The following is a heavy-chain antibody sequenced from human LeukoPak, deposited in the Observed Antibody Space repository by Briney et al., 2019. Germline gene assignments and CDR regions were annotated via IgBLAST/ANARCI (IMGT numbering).Heavy chain of an antibody. CDR3: AKNSYGYEGDY. J-gene: IGHJ4*02. D-gene: IGHD5-18*01. Sequence: PGGSLRLSCAASGLTFSSYGMHWVRQAPGKGLEWVAVISYDGSNKYYADSVKGRFTISRDNSKNTLYLQMNSLRAEDTAVYYCAKNSYGYEGDYWGQGTLVTVSS. CDR1: GLTFSSYG. CDR2: ISYDGSNK. V-gene: IGHV3-30*18.